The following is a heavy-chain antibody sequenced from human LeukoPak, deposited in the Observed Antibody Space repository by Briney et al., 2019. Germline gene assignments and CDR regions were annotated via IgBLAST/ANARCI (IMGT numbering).Heavy chain of an antibody. D-gene: IGHD2-2*02. CDR3: ATLPSAAIPGYYYYCYMDV. V-gene: IGHV1-24*01. CDR1: GYTLTELS. CDR2: FDPEDGET. J-gene: IGHJ6*03. Sequence: ASVKVSCKVSGYTLTELSMHWVRQAPGKGLEWMGGFDPEDGETIYAQKFQGRVTMTEDTSTDTAYMELSSLRSEDTAVYYCATLPSAAIPGYYYYCYMDVWGKGTTVTVSS.